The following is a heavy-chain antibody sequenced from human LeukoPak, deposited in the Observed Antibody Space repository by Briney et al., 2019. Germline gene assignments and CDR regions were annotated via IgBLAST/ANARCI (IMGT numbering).Heavy chain of an antibody. CDR2: IFTSGST. V-gene: IGHV4-4*07. CDR3: ARAVLRFLEWPDY. J-gene: IGHJ4*02. D-gene: IGHD3-3*01. CDR1: GGSVSSYY. Sequence: SETLSLTCTVSGGSVSSYYRSWIRQPAGKGLEWIGRIFTSGSTNYNPSLKSRVTMSLDTSKNQFSLKLTSVTAADTAVYYCARAVLRFLEWPDYWGQGTLVTVSS.